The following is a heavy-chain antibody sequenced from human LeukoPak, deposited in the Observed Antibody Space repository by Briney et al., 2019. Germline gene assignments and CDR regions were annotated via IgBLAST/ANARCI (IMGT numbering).Heavy chain of an antibody. CDR1: GFTFSSYW. J-gene: IGHJ4*02. D-gene: IGHD3-16*01. V-gene: IGHV3-7*01. Sequence: GGSLRLSCAASGFTFSSYWMSWVRQAPGKGLEWVANIKQDGSEKYYVDSVKGRFTVSRDNAKNTLYLQMNSLRVEDTAVYYCVCLGLGGLSLDWGQGTLVTVSS. CDR3: VCLGLGGLSLD. CDR2: IKQDGSEK.